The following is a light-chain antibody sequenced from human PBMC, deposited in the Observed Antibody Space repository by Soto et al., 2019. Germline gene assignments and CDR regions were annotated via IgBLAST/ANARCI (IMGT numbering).Light chain of an antibody. Sequence: QSALTQPPSVSGSPGQSGTISCTGTSSDVGSYNRVSWYQQPPGTAPKLMIYGVSNRPSGVPDRFSGSKSGNTAALTISGYQAEDEADYYCSSYTSSGTPVVFGGGTKLTVL. CDR1: SSDVGSYNR. CDR2: GVS. CDR3: SSYTSSGTPVV. J-gene: IGLJ2*01. V-gene: IGLV2-18*02.